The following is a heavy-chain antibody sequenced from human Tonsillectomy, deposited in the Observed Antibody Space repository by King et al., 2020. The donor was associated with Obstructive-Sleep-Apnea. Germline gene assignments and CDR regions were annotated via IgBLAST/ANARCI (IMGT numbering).Heavy chain of an antibody. CDR2: IYYSGAT. J-gene: IGHJ4*02. Sequence: QLQESGPGLVKPSETLSLTCTVSGGSISSNSYWGWIRQPPGKGLEWIGHIYYSGATYYNPSLKSRITISVGTSKNQFSLEPNSVTAADTAVYYCARADRDIAMGLFDYWGPGTLVTVSS. CDR1: GGSISSNSY. D-gene: IGHD5-18*01. V-gene: IGHV4-39*07. CDR3: ARADRDIAMGLFDY.